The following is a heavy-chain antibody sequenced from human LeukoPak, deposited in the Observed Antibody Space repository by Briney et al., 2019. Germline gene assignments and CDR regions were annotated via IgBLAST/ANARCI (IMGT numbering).Heavy chain of an antibody. CDR1: GFTFSSYW. V-gene: IGHV3-7*01. CDR2: IKPDGSDK. Sequence: GGSLRLSCAASGFTFSSYWMSWVRQAPGKGLEWVANIKPDGSDKYYVDSVKGRFTISRDNAKNSLYLQMNSLRAEDTAVYYCARGKTSQNIVTRKTYNWFDPWGQGTLVTVSS. D-gene: IGHD2/OR15-2a*01. J-gene: IGHJ5*02. CDR3: ARGKTSQNIVTRKTYNWFDP.